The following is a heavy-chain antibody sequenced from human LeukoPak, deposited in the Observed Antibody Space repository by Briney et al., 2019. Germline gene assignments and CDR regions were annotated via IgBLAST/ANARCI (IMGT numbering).Heavy chain of an antibody. CDR1: GFTFDDYA. Sequence: GGSLRLSCAASGFTFDDYAMHWVGQAPGKGLEWVSGISWNSGSIGYADSVKGRFTISRDNAKNSLYLQMNSLRAEDTALYYCAKVRHGAYFDYWGQGTLVTVSS. J-gene: IGHJ4*02. D-gene: IGHD4/OR15-4a*01. V-gene: IGHV3-9*01. CDR2: ISWNSGSI. CDR3: AKVRHGAYFDY.